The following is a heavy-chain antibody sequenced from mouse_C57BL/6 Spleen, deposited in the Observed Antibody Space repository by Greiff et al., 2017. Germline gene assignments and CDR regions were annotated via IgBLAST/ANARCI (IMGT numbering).Heavy chain of an antibody. CDR2: IDPETGGT. CDR3: TKVYYDYEDY. V-gene: IGHV1-15*01. D-gene: IGHD2-4*01. Sequence: VQLVESGAELVRPGASVTLSCKASGYTFTDYEMHWVKQTPVHGLEWIGAIDPETGGTAYNQKFKGKAILTADKSSSTAYMELRSLTSEDSAVYYCTKVYYDYEDYWGQGTTLTVSS. CDR1: GYTFTDYE. J-gene: IGHJ2*01.